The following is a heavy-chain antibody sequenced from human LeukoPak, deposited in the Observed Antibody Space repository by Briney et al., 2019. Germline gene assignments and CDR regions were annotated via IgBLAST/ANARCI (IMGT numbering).Heavy chain of an antibody. Sequence: SQTLSLTCTVPGGSISSGGYYWSWIRQHPGKGLEWIGYIYYSGSTYYNPSLKSRVTISVDTSKNQFSLKLSSVTAADTAVYYCARDDVDGNWFDPWGQGTLVTVSS. CDR1: GGSISSGGYY. D-gene: IGHD3-16*01. J-gene: IGHJ5*02. CDR3: ARDDVDGNWFDP. CDR2: IYYSGST. V-gene: IGHV4-31*03.